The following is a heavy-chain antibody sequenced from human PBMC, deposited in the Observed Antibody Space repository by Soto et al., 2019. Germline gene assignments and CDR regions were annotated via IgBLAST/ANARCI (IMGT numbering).Heavy chain of an antibody. J-gene: IGHJ6*02. Sequence: GGSLRLSCAASGFTFSGSAIHWVRQASGKGLEWVGRLRSKANNYATAYAASVKGRFTISRDDSKNTAYLQMNSLKTEDTAVYYCTRHLTYYDISTGFSDDYGMDVWGQGTTVTVSS. CDR2: LRSKANNYAT. CDR1: GFTFSGSA. CDR3: TRHLTYYDISTGFSDDYGMDV. D-gene: IGHD3-9*01. V-gene: IGHV3-73*01.